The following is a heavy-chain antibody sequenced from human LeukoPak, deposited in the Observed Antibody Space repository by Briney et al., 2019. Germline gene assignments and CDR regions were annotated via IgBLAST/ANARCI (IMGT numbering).Heavy chain of an antibody. CDR3: YVHHYCYYFDD. CDR2: IDSDGTTT. Sequence: PGGSLRLSCAASVFTFSRYCIHCVPQAPGKGVVWVSRIDSDGTTTNYEDAVKSRFTITRNNAKNTLYHQINSLSAEDTAVYYCYVHHYCYYFDDWGKGTLVTVSS. D-gene: IGHD2-21*02. CDR1: VFTFSRYC. V-gene: IGHV3-74*01. J-gene: IGHJ4*02.